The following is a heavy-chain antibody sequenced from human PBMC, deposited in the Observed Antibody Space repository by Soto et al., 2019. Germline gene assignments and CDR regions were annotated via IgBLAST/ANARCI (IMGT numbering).Heavy chain of an antibody. CDR1: GFTFSSYE. CDR3: ARVATVTTKDY. Sequence: LRLSCAASGFTFSSYEMNWVRQAPGKGLEWVSYISSSGSTIYYADSVKGRFTISRDNAKNSLYLQMNSLRAEDTAVYYCARVATVTTKDYWGQGTLVTVSS. V-gene: IGHV3-48*03. D-gene: IGHD4-4*01. J-gene: IGHJ4*02. CDR2: ISSSGSTI.